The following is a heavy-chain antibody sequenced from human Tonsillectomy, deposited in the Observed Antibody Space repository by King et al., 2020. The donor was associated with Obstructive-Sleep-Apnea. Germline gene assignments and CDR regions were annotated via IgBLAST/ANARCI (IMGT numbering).Heavy chain of an antibody. D-gene: IGHD3-16*01. J-gene: IGHJ4*02. CDR3: ASHEGGGRTDH. CDR1: GVSISSSTYY. V-gene: IGHV4-39*01. CDR2: VHYGGST. Sequence: LQLQESGPGLVKPSETLSLTCTVSGVSISSSTYYWAWIRQPPGKRLEWIATVHYGGSTYYNPSLKSRVAISVDASTSQFSLNLSSVTAADTALYYCASHEGGGRTDHWGQGTLVIVSS.